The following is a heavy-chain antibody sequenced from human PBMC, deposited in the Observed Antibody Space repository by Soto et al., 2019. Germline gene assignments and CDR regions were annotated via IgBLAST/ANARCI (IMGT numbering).Heavy chain of an antibody. CDR3: ARWVVFAATPDYYYYYYGMDV. CDR2: MNPNSGNT. Sequence: ASVKVSCKASGYTFTSYDINWVRQATGQGLEWMGWMNPNSGNTGYAQKFQGRVTMTRNTSISTAYMELSSLRSEDTAVYYCARWVVFAATPDYYYYYYGMDVWGQGTTVTVSS. D-gene: IGHD2-15*01. V-gene: IGHV1-8*01. CDR1: GYTFTSYD. J-gene: IGHJ6*02.